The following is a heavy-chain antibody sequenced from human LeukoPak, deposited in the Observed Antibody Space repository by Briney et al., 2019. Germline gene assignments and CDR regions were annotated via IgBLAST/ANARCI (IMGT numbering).Heavy chain of an antibody. CDR2: IYNSGST. CDR3: ARAELTTVHFDY. CDR1: GGSISNGGYY. Sequence: SQTLSLTCTVSGGSISNGGYYWSWIRQHPGKGLECLGHIYNSGSTYYNPSLKSRVTISVDTSKNQFSLKLSSVTAADTAVYYCARAELTTVHFDYWGQGTLVTVSS. D-gene: IGHD4-17*01. V-gene: IGHV4-31*03. J-gene: IGHJ4*02.